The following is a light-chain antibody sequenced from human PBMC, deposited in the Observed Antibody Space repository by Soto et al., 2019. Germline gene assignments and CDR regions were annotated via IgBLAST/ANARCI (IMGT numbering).Light chain of an antibody. CDR2: GNN. J-gene: IGLJ1*01. CDR1: SSNFGAGYD. V-gene: IGLV1-40*01. CDR3: QSHDSSLIAYV. Sequence: QSVLTLPPSVSGAPGQRVTISCTGSSSNFGAGYDVHWYQHTPGTAPKLLIYGNNNRPSGVPDRFSGSKSGTSASLAITGLQAEDEADYYCQSHDSSLIAYVFGTGTKLTVL.